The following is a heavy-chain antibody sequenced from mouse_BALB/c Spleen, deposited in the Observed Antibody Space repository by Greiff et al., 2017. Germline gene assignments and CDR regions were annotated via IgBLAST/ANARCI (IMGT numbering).Heavy chain of an antibody. V-gene: IGHV5-17*02. CDR1: GFTFSSFG. J-gene: IGHJ4*01. Sequence: VQLQQSGGGLVQPGGSRKLSCAASGFTFSSFGMHWVRQAPEKGLEWVAYISSGSSTIYYADTVKGRFTISRDNPKNTLFLQMTSLRSEDTAMYYCARGGEAMDYWGQGTSVTVSS. CDR3: ARGGEAMDY. CDR2: ISSGSSTI.